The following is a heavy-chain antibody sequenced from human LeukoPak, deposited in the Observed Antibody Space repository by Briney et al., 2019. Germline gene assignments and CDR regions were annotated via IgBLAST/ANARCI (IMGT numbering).Heavy chain of an antibody. CDR1: GFTLNTND. J-gene: IGHJ4*01. D-gene: IGHD4-23*01. CDR2: MYPWGSA. Sequence: GGSLRLSCAASGFTLNTNDMNWVCQAPGKGLEWVSIMYPWGSAFYTDSVKGRFTVTRDESKNMMFLQMNTLRPDDTAMYYCVRQGGGDNCRWGQGALVTVSS. V-gene: IGHV3-66*02. CDR3: VRQGGGDNCR.